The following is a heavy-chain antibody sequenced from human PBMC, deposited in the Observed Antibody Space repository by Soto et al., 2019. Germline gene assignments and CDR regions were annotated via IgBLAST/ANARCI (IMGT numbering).Heavy chain of an antibody. Sequence: ASVKVSCMASGDTFSSYAISWVRQAPGKGLEWMGKIIPTFGRTNYAQKFQGRLTISADDSTSTAYMELSSLLSEDTAVYYCARDPLSSFAMDVWGQGTTVTVSS. D-gene: IGHD3-10*02. CDR1: GDTFSSYA. CDR2: IIPTFGRT. CDR3: ARDPLSSFAMDV. V-gene: IGHV1-69*13. J-gene: IGHJ6*02.